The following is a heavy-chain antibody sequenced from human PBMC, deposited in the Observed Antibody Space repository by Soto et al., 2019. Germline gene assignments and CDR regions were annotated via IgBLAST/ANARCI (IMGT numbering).Heavy chain of an antibody. Sequence: GGSLRLSCAASGFTFSSYGMHWVRQAPGKGLEWVAVIWYDGSNKYYADSVKGRFTISRDNSKNTLYLQMNSLRAEDTAVYYCARDYYDSSGYYEPAFDIWGQGTMVTVS. D-gene: IGHD3-22*01. CDR3: ARDYYDSSGYYEPAFDI. CDR2: IWYDGSNK. CDR1: GFTFSSYG. V-gene: IGHV3-33*01. J-gene: IGHJ3*02.